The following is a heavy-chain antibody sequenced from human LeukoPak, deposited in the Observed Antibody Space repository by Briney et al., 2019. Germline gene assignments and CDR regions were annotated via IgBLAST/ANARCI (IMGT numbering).Heavy chain of an antibody. CDR1: GVTFDDYA. Sequence: GRSLRLSCAASGVTFDDYAMHWVRQAPGRGLEWVSGISWNSGTIVYADSVKGQFTISRDNAKNSLYLQMNSLRVEDTALYYCAKDMMAIVGATTSAFDIWGQGTMVTVSS. J-gene: IGHJ3*02. CDR3: AKDMMAIVGATTSAFDI. CDR2: ISWNSGTI. V-gene: IGHV3-9*01. D-gene: IGHD1-26*01.